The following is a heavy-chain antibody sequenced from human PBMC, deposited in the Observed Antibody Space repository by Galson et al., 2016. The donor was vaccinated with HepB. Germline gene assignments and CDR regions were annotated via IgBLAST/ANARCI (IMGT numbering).Heavy chain of an antibody. V-gene: IGHV2-5*01. CDR3: AHSKRLGVFTLFDS. D-gene: IGHD1-1*01. J-gene: IGHJ4*02. CDR2: VYSTDDK. Sequence: PALVKPTQTLTLTCTLSGVSLNNNAMAVGWIRQPPGKALEWLALVYSTDDKRYSPSLRSRLTITRDTSKNQVVLTMTNLDPLDTATYFCAHSKRLGVFTLFDSWGQGTLVTVSS. CDR1: GVSLNNNAMA.